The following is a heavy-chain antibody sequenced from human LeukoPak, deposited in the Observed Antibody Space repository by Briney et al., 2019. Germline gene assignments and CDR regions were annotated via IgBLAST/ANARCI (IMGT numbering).Heavy chain of an antibody. CDR3: ARVIPRLPDEYEVHIAAAGTPHFDY. CDR1: GGSISSGDYY. CDR2: IYYSGST. J-gene: IGHJ4*02. D-gene: IGHD6-13*01. V-gene: IGHV4-30-4*08. Sequence: PSQTPSLTCTVSGGSISSGDYYWSWIRQPPGKGLEWIGYIYYSGSTYYNPSLKSRVTISVDTSKNQFSLKLSSVTAADTAVYYCARVIPRLPDEYEVHIAAAGTPHFDYWGQGTLVTVSS.